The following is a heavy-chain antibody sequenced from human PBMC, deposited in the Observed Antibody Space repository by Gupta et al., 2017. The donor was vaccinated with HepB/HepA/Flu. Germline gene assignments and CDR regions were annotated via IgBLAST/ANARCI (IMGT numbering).Heavy chain of an antibody. J-gene: IGHJ1*01. CDR1: GFTFSNAW. CDR2: IKRHHYGGKK. Sequence: EVQLVESGGGLVKPGGSLRLSCAASGFTFSNAWMRWVRQAPGKGLDGVGSIKRHHYGGKKIYAAPVKRKFPNPREDTKHTLYMKMKSMKTEDTAVYYGTTGAEQLVLNDWGQGTLVTVSS. V-gene: IGHV3-15*05. D-gene: IGHD6-6*01. CDR3: TTGAEQLVLND.